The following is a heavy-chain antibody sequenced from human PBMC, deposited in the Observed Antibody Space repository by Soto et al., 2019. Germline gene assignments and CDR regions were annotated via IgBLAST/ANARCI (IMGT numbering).Heavy chain of an antibody. V-gene: IGHV4-31*03. D-gene: IGHD2-15*01. CDR2: IYYSGST. Sequence: PSETLSLTCTVSGGSFSSGGYYWNWIRQHRGKGLEWIGYIYYSGSTYYNPSLKSRLTISVDTSKNQFSLKLSSVSAADTAVYYCARGRWLLRPGGDAWGQGTTVTVSS. CDR3: ARGRWLLRPGGDA. J-gene: IGHJ6*02. CDR1: GGSFSSGGYY.